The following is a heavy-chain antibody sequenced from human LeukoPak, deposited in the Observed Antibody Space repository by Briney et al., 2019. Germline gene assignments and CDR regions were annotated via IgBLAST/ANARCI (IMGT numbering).Heavy chain of an antibody. Sequence: PSETLSLTCTVSSASITSSPYFWGWIRQSPGKGLEWIGSISYSGTTYYNPSLKSRVTISVDTSKNQFSLKLNSVTAADTAVYYCARGAGGIAARPVRWFDPWGQGTLVTVSS. CDR1: SASITSSPYF. CDR3: ARGAGGIAARPVRWFDP. D-gene: IGHD6-6*01. V-gene: IGHV4-39*01. CDR2: ISYSGTT. J-gene: IGHJ5*02.